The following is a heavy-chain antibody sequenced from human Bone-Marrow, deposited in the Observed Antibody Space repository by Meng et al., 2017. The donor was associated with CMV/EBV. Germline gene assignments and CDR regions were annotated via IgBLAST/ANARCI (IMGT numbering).Heavy chain of an antibody. V-gene: IGHV1-69*05. Sequence: SVKVSCKASGGTFSSYAISWVRQAPGQGLEWMGGIIPIFGTANYAQKFQGRVTITTDESTGTAYMELSSLRSEDTAVYYCASCSDTTITAMAKYYFDYWGQGTLVTVSS. CDR3: ASCSDTTITAMAKYYFDY. J-gene: IGHJ4*02. CDR2: IIPIFGTA. CDR1: GGTFSSYA. D-gene: IGHD5-18*01.